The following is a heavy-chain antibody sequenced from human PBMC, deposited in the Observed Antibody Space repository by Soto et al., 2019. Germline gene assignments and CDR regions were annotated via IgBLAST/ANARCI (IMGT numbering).Heavy chain of an antibody. D-gene: IGHD4-17*01. CDR3: AKVPKMTTVTEDDY. CDR2: ISYDGSNK. CDR1: GFTFSSYG. Sequence: QVQLVESGGGVVQPGRSLRLSCAASGFTFSSYGMHWVRQAPGKGLEWVAVISYDGSNKYYADSVKGRFTISRDNSKNTLYLQMNSRRAEDTAVYYCAKVPKMTTVTEDDYWGQGALVTVSS. J-gene: IGHJ4*02. V-gene: IGHV3-30*18.